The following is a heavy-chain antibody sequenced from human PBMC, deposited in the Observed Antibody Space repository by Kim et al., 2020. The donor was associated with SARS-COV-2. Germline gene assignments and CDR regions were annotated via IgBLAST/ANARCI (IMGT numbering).Heavy chain of an antibody. Sequence: SETLSLTCAVSGGSISSSNWWSWVRQPPGKGLEWIGEIYHSGSTNYNPSLKSRVTISVDKSKNQFSLKLSSVTAADTAVYYCARINSAMDPLYYYGMDVWGQGTTVTVSS. V-gene: IGHV4-4*02. CDR2: IYHSGST. CDR3: ARINSAMDPLYYYGMDV. CDR1: GGSISSSNW. J-gene: IGHJ6*02. D-gene: IGHD5-18*01.